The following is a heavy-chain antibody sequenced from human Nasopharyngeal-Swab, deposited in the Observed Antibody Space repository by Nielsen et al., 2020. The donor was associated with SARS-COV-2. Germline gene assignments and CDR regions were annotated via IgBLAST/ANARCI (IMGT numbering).Heavy chain of an antibody. D-gene: IGHD3-22*01. CDR2: ISSSGSTI. CDR3: AKADSGYYDAFYYYYMDV. V-gene: IGHV3-11*01. Sequence: WIRQPPGKGLEWVSYISSSGSTIYYADSVKGRFTISRDNAKNSLYLQMNSLRAEDTAVYYCAKADSGYYDAFYYYYMDVWGKGTTVTVSS. J-gene: IGHJ6*03.